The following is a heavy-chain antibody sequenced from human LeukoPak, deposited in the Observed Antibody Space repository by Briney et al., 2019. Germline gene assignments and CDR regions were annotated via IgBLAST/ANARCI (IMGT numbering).Heavy chain of an antibody. D-gene: IGHD4-17*01. J-gene: IGHJ4*02. V-gene: IGHV3-23*01. CDR1: GITFSSFA. CDR2: ISGSGGST. CDR3: AKVWYGDYEMYFDY. Sequence: GGSLRLSCAASGITFSSFAMSWVRQTPGKGLEWVSAISGSGGSTYYADSVKGRFTISRDNSKNTLYLQMNSLRAEDTAAYYCAKVWYGDYEMYFDYWGQGTLVTVSS.